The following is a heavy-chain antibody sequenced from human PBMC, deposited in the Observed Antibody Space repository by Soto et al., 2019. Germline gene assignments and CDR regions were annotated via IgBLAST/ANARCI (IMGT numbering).Heavy chain of an antibody. D-gene: IGHD3-22*01. Sequence: GGSLRLSYAASGFTFSSYGMHWVRQAPGKGLERVAVISYDGSNKYYADSVKGRLTISRENSKNTLYLQMNSLRAEDTAVYYCARPQDYYGSSGYCYVGNKWFDHWGQGTLVTVSS. CDR1: GFTFSSYG. CDR3: ARPQDYYGSSGYCYVGNKWFDH. CDR2: ISYDGSNK. J-gene: IGHJ5*02. V-gene: IGHV3-30*03.